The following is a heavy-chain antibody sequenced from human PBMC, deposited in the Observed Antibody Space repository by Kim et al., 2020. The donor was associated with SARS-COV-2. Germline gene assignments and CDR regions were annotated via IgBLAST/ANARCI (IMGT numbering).Heavy chain of an antibody. CDR2: MNTDTGSP. V-gene: IGHV7-4-1*02. CDR1: GYIFTSYA. CDR3: ARDQAVVPGRYNWFDP. D-gene: IGHD2-21*02. J-gene: IGHJ5*02. Sequence: ASVKVSCKASGYIFTSYAMNWVRQAPGQGLEWMGWMNTDTGSPTYAQGFTGRFVFSFDTSVNTAYLQISSLKAEDTAFYYCARDQAVVPGRYNWFDPWGQGTLVTVSS.